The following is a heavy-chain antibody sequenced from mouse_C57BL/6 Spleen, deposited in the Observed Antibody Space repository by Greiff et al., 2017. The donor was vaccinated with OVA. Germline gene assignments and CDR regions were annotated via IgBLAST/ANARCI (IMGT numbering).Heavy chain of an antibody. Sequence: EVQLQQSGPELVKPGASVKMSCKASGYTFTDYNMHWVKQSHGKSLEWIGYINPNNGGTSYNQKFKGKATLTVNKSASTAYMELRSLTSEESAVYYCARRDYYGSSWDFDVWGTGTTVNVAS. CDR2: INPNNGGT. CDR1: GYTFTDYN. D-gene: IGHD1-1*01. V-gene: IGHV1-22*01. CDR3: ARRDYYGSSWDFDV. J-gene: IGHJ1*02.